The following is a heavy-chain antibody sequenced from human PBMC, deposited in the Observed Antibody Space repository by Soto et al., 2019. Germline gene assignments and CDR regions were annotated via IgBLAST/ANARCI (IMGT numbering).Heavy chain of an antibody. CDR1: GFSLSTSRVG. V-gene: IGHV2-5*02. CDR2: IYWDDDK. D-gene: IGHD3-10*01. Sequence: QITLKESGPPLVKPTQTLTLTCTFSGFSLSTSRVGVGWIRQPPGKALEWLALIYWDDDKRYSPSLKNRLTITKDTSKNQVVLTMTNADPVDTATNYCVHTSGSGNSACFDYWGQGTLVTVSS. CDR3: VHTSGSGNSACFDY. J-gene: IGHJ4*02.